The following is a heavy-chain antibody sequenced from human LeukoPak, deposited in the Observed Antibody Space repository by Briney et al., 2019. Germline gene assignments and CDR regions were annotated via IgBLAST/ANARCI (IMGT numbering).Heavy chain of an antibody. V-gene: IGHV4-34*01. CDR3: ARGSSGDIVVVPAAIALGDYFDY. CDR2: INHSGST. CDR1: GGSFSGYY. J-gene: IGHJ4*02. Sequence: PSETLSLTCAVYGGSFSGYYWSWIRQPPGKGLEWIGEINHSGSTNYNPSLKSRVTISVDTSKNQFSLKLSSVTAADTAVYYCARGSSGDIVVVPAAIALGDYFDYWGQGTLVTVSS. D-gene: IGHD2-2*02.